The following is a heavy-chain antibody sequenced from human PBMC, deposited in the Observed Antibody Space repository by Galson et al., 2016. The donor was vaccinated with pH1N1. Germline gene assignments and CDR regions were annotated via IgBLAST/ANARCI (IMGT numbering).Heavy chain of an antibody. CDR1: GGSVNSTNYY. J-gene: IGHJ4*02. V-gene: IGHV4-61*01. D-gene: IGHD7-27*01. CDR3: TGEGPTSYFDY. CDR2: IYHSGTT. Sequence: ETLSLTCTVSGGSVNSTNYYWSWIRLPPGKELEWIGYIYHSGTTNYNPSLKSRVTLSIDTSKNQFFLRLTSVTALDTAMYYCTGEGPTSYFDYWGQGTLVPVSA.